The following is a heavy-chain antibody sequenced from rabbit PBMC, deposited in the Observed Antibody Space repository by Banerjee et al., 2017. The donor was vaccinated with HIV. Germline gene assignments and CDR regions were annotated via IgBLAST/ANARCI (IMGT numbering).Heavy chain of an antibody. Sequence: QSLEESGGDLVKPGGSLTLTCKASGFSLSSGYDMCWVRQAPGKGLEWIGYVYTGSGVTWYADWVNGRFTISKASSTTVTLKLNSLTAADTATYFCARDLAGVIGWNFNLWGPGTLVTVS. CDR3: ARDLAGVIGWNFNL. V-gene: IGHV1S40*01. CDR2: VYTGSGVT. D-gene: IGHD4-1*01. J-gene: IGHJ4*01. CDR1: GFSLSSGYD.